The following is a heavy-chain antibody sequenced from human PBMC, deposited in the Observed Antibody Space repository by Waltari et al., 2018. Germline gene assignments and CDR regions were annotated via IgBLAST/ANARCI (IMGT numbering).Heavy chain of an antibody. CDR3: AQLLVTPGAFDI. D-gene: IGHD3-3*01. Sequence: QVQLVQSGAEVKKPGASVKVSCKASGYTFTGYYMHWVRQAPGQGLEWMGWINPNSGGTNYAQKFQGRVTMNRDTSSSSAYMEPSSLRSDDTVVYDCAQLLVTPGAFDIWGQGTLVTVSS. J-gene: IGHJ3*02. V-gene: IGHV1-2*02. CDR2: INPNSGGT. CDR1: GYTFTGYY.